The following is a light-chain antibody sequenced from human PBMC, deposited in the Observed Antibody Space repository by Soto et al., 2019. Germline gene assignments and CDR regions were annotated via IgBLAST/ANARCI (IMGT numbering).Light chain of an antibody. CDR1: QYISTY. J-gene: IGKJ1*01. V-gene: IGKV1-39*01. CDR2: AAS. CDR3: QQNYAYTWT. Sequence: DIQMTQSPSSLSSSVGDRVTITCRSSQYISTYLNWYQQKPGKAPKVLIYAASRLQSGVPSRFSGRGSGTDFTLTISSLKNEDFATYVGQQNYAYTWTFGQGTKVDI.